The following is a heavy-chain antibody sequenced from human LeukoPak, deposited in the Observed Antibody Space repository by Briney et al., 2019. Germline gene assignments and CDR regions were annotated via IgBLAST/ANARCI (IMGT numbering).Heavy chain of an antibody. Sequence: KQDGGEKYYVESVKGRFTISRDNVKNSLYLQMNSLRVEDTAVYYCARASSGGIAAAAFDYWGQGTLVTVSS. CDR3: ARASSGGIAAAAFDY. D-gene: IGHD6-13*01. V-gene: IGHV3-7*01. J-gene: IGHJ4*02. CDR2: KQDGGEK.